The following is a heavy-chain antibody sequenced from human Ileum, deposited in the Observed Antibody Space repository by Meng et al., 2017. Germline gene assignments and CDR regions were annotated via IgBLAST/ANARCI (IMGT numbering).Heavy chain of an antibody. J-gene: IGHJ4*02. CDR1: GGSISTSDW. V-gene: IGHV4-4*02. D-gene: IGHD1-26*01. CDR2: IHHSGST. CDR3: AREWSGSYRHFDY. Sequence: QLQLRVSGPGLPKPSGPLSLTCAVPGGSISTSDWWSWVRQPPGKGLEWIGEIHHSGSTNYNPSLKSRVTISVDKSKNQFSLKLNSVTAADTAVYYCAREWSGSYRHFDYWGQGTLVTVSS.